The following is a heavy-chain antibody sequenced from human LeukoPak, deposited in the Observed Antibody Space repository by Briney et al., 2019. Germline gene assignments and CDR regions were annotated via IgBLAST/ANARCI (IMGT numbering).Heavy chain of an antibody. CDR1: GFTFSSYG. Sequence: GGSLRLSCAASGFTFSSYGMHWVRQAPGKGLEWVSAISGSGGSTYYADSVKGRFTISRDNSKNTLYLQMNSLRAEDTAVYYCAKVWGYSYGSGFDYWGQGTLVTVSS. CDR2: ISGSGGST. J-gene: IGHJ4*02. CDR3: AKVWGYSYGSGFDY. V-gene: IGHV3-23*01. D-gene: IGHD5-18*01.